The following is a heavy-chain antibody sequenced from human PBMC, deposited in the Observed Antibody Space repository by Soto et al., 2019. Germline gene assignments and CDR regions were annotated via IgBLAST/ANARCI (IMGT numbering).Heavy chain of an antibody. Sequence: GESLKISCKASDTTHWIGWVRQKPGKGLEWMGIIYPGDSDTKYSPSFQGQVTISVDKSISTAYLHWSSLKASDTATYYCERLVNYYLGMDVWGLGTTVTVSS. J-gene: IGHJ6*02. V-gene: IGHV5-51*01. CDR3: ERLVNYYLGMDV. CDR2: IYPGDSDT. CDR1: DTTHW.